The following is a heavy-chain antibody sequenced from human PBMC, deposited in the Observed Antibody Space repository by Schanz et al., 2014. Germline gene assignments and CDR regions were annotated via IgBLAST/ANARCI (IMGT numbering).Heavy chain of an antibody. Sequence: QVQLQESGPGLVEPSQTLSLTCTVSGDSISSAYWSWIRQHPGKGLEWIGYISNSGSTSFNPSLNSRLTMSVNTSKNQFSLRLSSVTAADTAVYYCARHEGIPYYPMDVSGHWTTVTGSS. CDR1: GDSISSAY. CDR2: ISNSGST. D-gene: IGHD2-21*01. J-gene: IGHJ6*02. V-gene: IGHV4-31*03. CDR3: ARHEGIPYYPMDV.